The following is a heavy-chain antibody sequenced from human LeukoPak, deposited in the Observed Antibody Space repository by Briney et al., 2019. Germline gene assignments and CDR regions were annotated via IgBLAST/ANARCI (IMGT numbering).Heavy chain of an antibody. Sequence: PSETLSLTCTVSGGSISSGGYFWSWIRQHPGKGLEWIGYIYYSGSTYYNPSLKSRVTISVDTSKNQFSLKLSSVTAADTAVYYCARGRGSAYFDYWGQGTLVTVSS. V-gene: IGHV4-31*03. D-gene: IGHD3-10*01. CDR2: IYYSGST. CDR3: ARGRGSAYFDY. J-gene: IGHJ4*02. CDR1: GGSISSGGYF.